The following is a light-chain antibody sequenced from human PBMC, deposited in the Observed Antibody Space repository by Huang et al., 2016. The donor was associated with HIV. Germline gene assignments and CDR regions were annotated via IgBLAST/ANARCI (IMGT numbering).Light chain of an antibody. CDR3: QQRSNWPPFT. J-gene: IGKJ3*01. Sequence: EIVLTQSPATLSLSPGGRATLSCRASQSVSSYLAWSQQNPGQAPRLLIYDASNRATCIPARFSCSGSRTYFTLTISSLEPEDFAVYYCQQRSNWPPFTFGPGTKVDIK. CDR2: DAS. V-gene: IGKV3-11*01. CDR1: QSVSSY.